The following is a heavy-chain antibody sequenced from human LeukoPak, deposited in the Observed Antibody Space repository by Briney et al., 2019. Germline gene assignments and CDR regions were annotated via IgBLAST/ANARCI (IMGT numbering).Heavy chain of an antibody. D-gene: IGHD1-26*01. CDR1: GDSIRSSYYY. J-gene: IGHJ2*01. CDR3: ARGVGAVYWYFDL. CDR2: IYDSGST. V-gene: IGHV4-39*07. Sequence: SETLSLTCTVSGDSIRSSYYYWGWIRQPLGTGLEWIGSIYDSGSTYYNPSLKSRVTISVDTSKNQFSLKLTSVTAADTAVYYCARGVGAVYWYFDLWGRGTLVTVSS.